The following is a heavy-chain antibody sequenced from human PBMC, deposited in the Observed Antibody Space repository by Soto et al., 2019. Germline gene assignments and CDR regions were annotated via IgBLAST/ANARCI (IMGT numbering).Heavy chain of an antibody. V-gene: IGHV4-59*12. CDR3: ARDQLEGKWFDP. J-gene: IGHJ5*02. Sequence: PSETLSLTCTVSGGSISSYYWSWIRQPPGKGLEWIGYIYHSGSTLYNPSLKSRVTISVDKSKNQFSLKLSSVTAADTAVYYCARDQLEGKWFDPWGQGTLVTVS. CDR2: IYHSGST. D-gene: IGHD1-1*01. CDR1: GGSISSYY.